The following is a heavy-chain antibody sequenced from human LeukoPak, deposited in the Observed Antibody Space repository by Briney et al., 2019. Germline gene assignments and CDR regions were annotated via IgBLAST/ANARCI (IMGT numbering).Heavy chain of an antibody. V-gene: IGHV3-21*01. CDR1: GFTFSRYS. D-gene: IGHD3-10*01. J-gene: IGHJ6*03. CDR3: ARDSLTGGSGSYYNFHYYYYMDV. Sequence: GGSLRLSCAASGFTFSRYSMNWVRQAPGKGLEWVSSISGSSSYIYYADSVKGRFTISRDNAKNSLYLQMNSLRAEDTAVYYCARDSLTGGSGSYYNFHYYYYMDVWGKGTTVTISS. CDR2: ISGSSSYI.